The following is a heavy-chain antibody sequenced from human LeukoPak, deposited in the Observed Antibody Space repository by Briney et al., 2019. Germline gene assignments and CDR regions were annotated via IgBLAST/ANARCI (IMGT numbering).Heavy chain of an antibody. V-gene: IGHV3-48*03. D-gene: IGHD5-18*01. CDR2: ISSSGSTI. CDR3: ARSPGLYCYGSVY. Sequence: PGGSLRLSCAASGFTFSSYEMNWVRQAPGKGLEWVSYISSSGSTIYYADSVKGRFTISRDNAKNSLYLQMNSLRAEDTAVYYCARSPGLYCYGSVYWGQGTLVTVSS. J-gene: IGHJ4*02. CDR1: GFTFSSYE.